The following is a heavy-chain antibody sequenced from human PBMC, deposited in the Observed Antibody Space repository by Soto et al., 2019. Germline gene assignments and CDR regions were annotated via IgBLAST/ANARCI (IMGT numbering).Heavy chain of an antibody. J-gene: IGHJ4*02. D-gene: IGHD2-21*01. CDR1: GFTFSVFW. CDR2: IKQDGSQK. Sequence: PGGSLRLSCKASGFTFSVFWLSWVRQAPGKGLEWVANIKQDGSQKNFVDSVQGRFSISRDNAKNSMYLEMNSLRTEDTAVYYCASPNIAITSIVGNFWGPGTLVTVSS. CDR3: ASPNIAITSIVGNF. V-gene: IGHV3-7*01.